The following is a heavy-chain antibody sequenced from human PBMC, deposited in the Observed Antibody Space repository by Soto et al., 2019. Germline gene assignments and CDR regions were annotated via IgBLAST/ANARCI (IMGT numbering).Heavy chain of an antibody. D-gene: IGHD5-12*01. J-gene: IGHJ4*02. CDR1: GGSISSYY. Sequence: QVQLQESGPGLVKPSETLSLTCTVSGGSISSYYWSWIRQPPGKGLEWIGYIYYSGSTNYNPSLXSXVXISXDTSKNQFSLKLSSVTAADTAVYYCARAYGGYADYWGQGALVTVSS. V-gene: IGHV4-59*01. CDR3: ARAYGGYADY. CDR2: IYYSGST.